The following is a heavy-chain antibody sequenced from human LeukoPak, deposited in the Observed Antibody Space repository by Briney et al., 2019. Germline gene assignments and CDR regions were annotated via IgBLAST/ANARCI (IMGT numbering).Heavy chain of an antibody. CDR2: IKEDGIAK. CDR3: TRDSGYNAFDI. Sequence: GGSLRLSCVASGFTFSYSWMAWVRQAPGKGLEGVRKIKEDGIAKNSVVTVRSRFTISRDNAKKSLYLQMNGLRGVDTAVYYCTRDSGYNAFDIWGEGTMVTVSS. J-gene: IGHJ3*02. D-gene: IGHD5-12*01. CDR1: GFTFSYSW. V-gene: IGHV3-7*01.